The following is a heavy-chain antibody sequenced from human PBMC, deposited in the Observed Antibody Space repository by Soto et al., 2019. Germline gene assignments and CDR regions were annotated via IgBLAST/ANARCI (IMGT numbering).Heavy chain of an antibody. V-gene: IGHV3-21*01. CDR2: ISSSSSYI. D-gene: IGHD1-7*01. Sequence: GGSLRLSCAASGFTFSSYSMNWVRQAPGKGLEWVSSISSSSSYIYYADSVKGRFTISRDNAKNSLYLQMNSLRAEDTAVYYCARNYDPLGYYYYGMDVWGQGTTVTVSS. J-gene: IGHJ6*02. CDR3: ARNYDPLGYYYYGMDV. CDR1: GFTFSSYS.